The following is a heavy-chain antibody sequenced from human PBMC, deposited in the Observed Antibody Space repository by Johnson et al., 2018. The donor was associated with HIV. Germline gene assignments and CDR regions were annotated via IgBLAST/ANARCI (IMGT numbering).Heavy chain of an antibody. CDR2: ISWNSGNI. Sequence: VQLVESGGGLVQPGRSLRLSCAASGFTFDDYAMHWVRQAPGKGLEWVSGISWNSGNIGYADSVKGRFTISRDNAKNTLYLQMNSLRAEDTAVYYCAKWGSMRATSAFDIWGQGTMVTVSS. CDR3: AKWGSMRATSAFDI. V-gene: IGHV3-9*01. CDR1: GFTFDDYA. D-gene: IGHD1-26*01. J-gene: IGHJ3*02.